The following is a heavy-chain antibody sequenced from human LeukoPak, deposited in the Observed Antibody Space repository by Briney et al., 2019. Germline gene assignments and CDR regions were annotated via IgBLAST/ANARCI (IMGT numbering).Heavy chain of an antibody. D-gene: IGHD6-19*01. CDR2: ISYDGSNK. CDR1: GFTFRSYG. V-gene: IGHV3-30*03. Sequence: PGRSLRLSCAASGFTFRSYGMHWVRQAPGKGLEWVAVISYDGSNKYYADSVKGRFTISRDNSKNTLYLQMNSLRAEDTAVYSCARPYSSGWYGDFDYWGQGTLVTVSS. J-gene: IGHJ4*02. CDR3: ARPYSSGWYGDFDY.